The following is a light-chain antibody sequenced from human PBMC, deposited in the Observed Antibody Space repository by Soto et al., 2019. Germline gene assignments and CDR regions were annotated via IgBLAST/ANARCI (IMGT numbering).Light chain of an antibody. CDR2: VGTGGIVG. Sequence: QSVLTQPPSASASLGASVTLTCTMSSGYSNYKVDWYQQRPGKGPRFVMRVGTGGIVGSKGDGIPDRFSVLGSGLNRYLTIKNIQEEDESDYHCGADHGTGSKFVCVFGGRTKLTVL. V-gene: IGLV9-49*01. J-gene: IGLJ3*02. CDR1: SGYSNYK. CDR3: GADHGTGSKFVCV.